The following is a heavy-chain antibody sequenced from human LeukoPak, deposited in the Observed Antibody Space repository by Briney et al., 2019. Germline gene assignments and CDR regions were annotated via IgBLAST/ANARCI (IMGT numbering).Heavy chain of an antibody. J-gene: IGHJ4*02. V-gene: IGHV1-18*04. Sequence: ASVKVSCKASGYTFNDYYIHWVRQAPGQGLEWMGWISAYNGNTNYAQKLQGRVTMTTDTSTSTAYMELRSLRSDDTAVYYCARLNVGGNYFDYWGQGTLVTVSS. CDR2: ISAYNGNT. D-gene: IGHD3-16*01. CDR1: GYTFNDYY. CDR3: ARLNVGGNYFDY.